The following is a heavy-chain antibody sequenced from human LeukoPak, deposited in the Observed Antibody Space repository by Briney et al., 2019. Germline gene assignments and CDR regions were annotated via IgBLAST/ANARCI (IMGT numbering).Heavy chain of an antibody. J-gene: IGHJ4*02. CDR1: GGSISSGGYY. V-gene: IGHV4-31*03. Sequence: SETLSLTCTVSGGSISSGGYYWSWIRQHPGKGLEWIGYIYYSGSTYYNPSLKSRVTISGDTSKNQFSLKLSSVTAADTAVYYCARKRVGAPLYIDYWGQGTLVTVSS. CDR3: ARKRVGAPLYIDY. D-gene: IGHD1-26*01. CDR2: IYYSGST.